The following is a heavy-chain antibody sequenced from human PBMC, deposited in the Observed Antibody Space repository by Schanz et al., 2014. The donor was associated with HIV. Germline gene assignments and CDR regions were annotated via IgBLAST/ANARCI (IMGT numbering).Heavy chain of an antibody. CDR1: GDSISSGGYY. Sequence: QVQLQESGPGLVKPSQTLSLTCTVSGDSISSGGYYWSWIRQHPGKGLEWIGAINHSENTNYNPSLNSRVTISLDKSKNQFSLKLTSVTAADTAVYFCGRGDAWVAADYWGQGTLVTVSS. CDR2: INHSENT. V-gene: IGHV4-31*03. CDR3: GRGDAWVAADY. J-gene: IGHJ4*02. D-gene: IGHD1-26*01.